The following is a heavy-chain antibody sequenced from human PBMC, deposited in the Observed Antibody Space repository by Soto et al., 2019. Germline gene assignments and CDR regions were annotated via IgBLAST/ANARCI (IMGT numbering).Heavy chain of an antibody. D-gene: IGHD6-13*01. CDR2: IYYSGST. J-gene: IGHJ4*02. Sequence: TSETLSLTCTFSGGSISSYYWIWIRQPPGKGLEWIGYIYYSGSTNYNPSLKSRVTISVDTSKNQFSLKLSSVTAADTAVYYCARWEEQQLAVDYWGQGTLVTVSS. V-gene: IGHV4-59*01. CDR1: GGSISSYY. CDR3: ARWEEQQLAVDY.